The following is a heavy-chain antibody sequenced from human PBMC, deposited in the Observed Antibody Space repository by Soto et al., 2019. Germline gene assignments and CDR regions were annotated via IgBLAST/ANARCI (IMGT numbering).Heavy chain of an antibody. J-gene: IGHJ6*02. V-gene: IGHV3-30*18. CDR1: GFTFSSYI. Sequence: GGSLRLSCAASGFTFSSYIMNWVRQAPGKGLEWVAVISYDGSNKYYADSVKGRFTISRDNSKNTLYLQMNSLRAEDTAVYYCAKDDYYDSSGYYLTYYYYGMDVWGQGTTVTVSS. CDR2: ISYDGSNK. D-gene: IGHD3-22*01. CDR3: AKDDYYDSSGYYLTYYYYGMDV.